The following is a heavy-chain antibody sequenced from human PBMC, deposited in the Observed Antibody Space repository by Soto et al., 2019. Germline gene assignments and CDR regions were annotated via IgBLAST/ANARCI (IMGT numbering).Heavy chain of an antibody. D-gene: IGHD3-10*01. Sequence: QVQLVESGGGVVQPGRSLRLSCAASGFTFSSYGMHWVRQAPGKGLEWVAVIWYDGSNKYYADSVKGRFTISRDNSKNTLYLQMNSLRAEDTAVYYCARGVLPGYYYYMDVWGKGTTVTVSS. CDR2: IWYDGSNK. CDR3: ARGVLPGYYYYMDV. CDR1: GFTFSSYG. V-gene: IGHV3-33*01. J-gene: IGHJ6*03.